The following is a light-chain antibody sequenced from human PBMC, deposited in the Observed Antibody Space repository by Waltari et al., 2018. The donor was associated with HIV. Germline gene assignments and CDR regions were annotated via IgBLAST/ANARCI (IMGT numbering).Light chain of an antibody. CDR3: QTWGTLNLV. J-gene: IGLJ3*02. V-gene: IGLV4-69*01. CDR1: SGHSSYA. CDR2: FNGDGSH. Sequence: QLVLTQSPSASASLGASVKLTCTLSSGHSSYAIAWHQQQPEKGPRYLRKFNGDGSHSKGDGMPVRFSGSSSGAERYLTISSLQSEDEADYYGQTWGTLNLVFGGGTKLTVL.